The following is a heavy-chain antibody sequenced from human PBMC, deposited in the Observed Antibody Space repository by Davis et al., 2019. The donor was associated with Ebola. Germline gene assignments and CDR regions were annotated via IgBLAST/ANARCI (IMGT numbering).Heavy chain of an antibody. D-gene: IGHD3-22*01. CDR1: GFTFSSYA. CDR3: AKVIYYYDSSGIYTFAFDI. CDR2: INEVDVT. Sequence: PGGSLRLSCAASGFTFSSYAMNWVRQAPGKGLEWVSGINEVDVTYYADSVKGRFTISRDNSQTTLYLQMNNVRAEDTARYYCAKVIYYYDSSGIYTFAFDIWGLGTLVTVSS. V-gene: IGHV3-23*01. J-gene: IGHJ3*02.